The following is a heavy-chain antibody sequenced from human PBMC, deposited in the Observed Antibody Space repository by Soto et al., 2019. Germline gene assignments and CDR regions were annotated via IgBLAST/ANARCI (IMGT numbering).Heavy chain of an antibody. CDR3: ARGPTGDGYVTEAFDI. V-gene: IGHV1-69*12. CDR1: RGTFSNYA. CDR2: IIPIFGTA. Sequence: QVHLVQSGAEVKKPGSSVKVSCKASRGTFSNYAINWVRQAPGQGLEWMGGIIPIFGTAYYAQKFQGRVTITADESTSTVYMELSSLRSQDTAVFYCARGPTGDGYVTEAFDIWGQGTMVTVSS. J-gene: IGHJ3*02. D-gene: IGHD5-12*01.